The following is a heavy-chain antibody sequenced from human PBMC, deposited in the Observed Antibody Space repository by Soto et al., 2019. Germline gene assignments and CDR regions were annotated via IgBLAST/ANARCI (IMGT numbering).Heavy chain of an antibody. CDR3: TKEAPGGWHFFDT. D-gene: IGHD6-19*01. V-gene: IGHV3-30*18. CDR1: GFTFRTYG. CDR2: ISDDGSQK. Sequence: LRLSCAASGFTFRTYGMHWVRQAPGKGLEWVAFISDDGSQKYYGDSVKGRFTISRDNSKNTLSLRMISLRTEDTSVYYCTKEAPGGWHFFDTWGQGTLVTVSS. J-gene: IGHJ4*02.